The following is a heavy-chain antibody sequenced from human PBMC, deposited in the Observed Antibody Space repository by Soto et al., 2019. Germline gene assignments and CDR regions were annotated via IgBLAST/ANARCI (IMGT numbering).Heavy chain of an antibody. J-gene: IGHJ4*02. D-gene: IGHD5-12*01. Sequence: QITLKESGPTLVKPTQTLTLTCTFSGFSLSTSGVGVGWIRQPPGKALEWLALIYWDDDKRYSPSLKSRLTITKDTSKNQVVLTMTNMDPVDTATYYCAHLSGYVYRGVTGGVDYWGQGTLVTVSS. CDR1: GFSLSTSGVG. CDR3: AHLSGYVYRGVTGGVDY. V-gene: IGHV2-5*02. CDR2: IYWDDDK.